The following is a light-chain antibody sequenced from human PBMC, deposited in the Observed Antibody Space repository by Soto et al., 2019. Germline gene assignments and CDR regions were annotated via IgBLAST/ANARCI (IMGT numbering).Light chain of an antibody. V-gene: IGKV3-15*01. Sequence: EIVMTQSPATLPVSQGERATLSCRASQSVSSNLAWFQQKPGQAPRLLLYAVSTRATGVPGRFSGSGSGTEFTLTISSLQSEDSAVYYCQQHNHWPSFGQGTKLEIK. J-gene: IGKJ2*01. CDR1: QSVSSN. CDR2: AVS. CDR3: QQHNHWPS.